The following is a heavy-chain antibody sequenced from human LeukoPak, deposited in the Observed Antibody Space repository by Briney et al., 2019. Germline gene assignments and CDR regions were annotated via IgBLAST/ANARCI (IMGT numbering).Heavy chain of an antibody. CDR3: AKEHRGGAAALRYYFDY. D-gene: IGHD2-2*01. Sequence: GGSLRLSCAASGFTFSSYSMNWVRQAPGKGLEWVSYISSVSSSIYYADSVRGRFTISRDNAKNSLYLQMNSLRAEDTAFYYCAKEHRGGAAALRYYFDYWGQGTLVTVSS. J-gene: IGHJ4*02. CDR2: ISSVSSSI. CDR1: GFTFSSYS. V-gene: IGHV3-48*04.